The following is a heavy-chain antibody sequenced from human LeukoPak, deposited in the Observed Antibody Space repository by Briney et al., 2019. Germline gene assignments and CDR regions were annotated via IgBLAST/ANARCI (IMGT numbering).Heavy chain of an antibody. Sequence: ASVKVSCKASGYTFTSYDINWVRQATGQGLEWMGWISAYNGNTNYAQKLQGRVTMTTDTSTSTAYMELRSLRSDDTAVYYCTRETSSRYFDYWGQGTLVTVSS. CDR1: GYTFTSYD. V-gene: IGHV1-18*01. J-gene: IGHJ4*02. CDR3: TRETSSRYFDY. CDR2: ISAYNGNT.